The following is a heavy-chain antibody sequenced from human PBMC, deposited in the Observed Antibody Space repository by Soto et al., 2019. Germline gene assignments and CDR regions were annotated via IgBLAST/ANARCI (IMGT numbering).Heavy chain of an antibody. V-gene: IGHV4-4*02. CDR1: SGSIGSSNW. CDR3: ARDRWGRWDYYYGSAYREDYMDV. J-gene: IGHJ6*03. CDR2: IYHSGST. D-gene: IGHD3-10*01. Sequence: SETLSLTCAVSSGSIGSSNWWSWVRQPPGKGLEWIGEIYHSGSTNYNPSLKSRVTISVDKSKNQFSLKLSSVTAADTAVYYCARDRWGRWDYYYGSAYREDYMDVWGKGTTVT.